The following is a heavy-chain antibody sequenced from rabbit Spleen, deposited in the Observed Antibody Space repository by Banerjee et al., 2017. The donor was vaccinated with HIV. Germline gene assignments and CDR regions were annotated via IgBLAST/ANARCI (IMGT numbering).Heavy chain of an antibody. CDR2: IWTDNNNS. V-gene: IGHV1S40*01. J-gene: IGHJ6*01. CDR3: ARDSGSSFSSYGMDL. CDR1: GFSFSSSYF. Sequence: QSLEESGGGLVQPEGSLTLTCTASGFSFSSSYFMCWVRQAPGKGLEWIACIWTDNNNSDYATWAKGRFTISKISSTTVTLQMTSLTAADTATYFCARDSGSSFSSYGMDLWGPGPWSPS. D-gene: IGHD8-1*01.